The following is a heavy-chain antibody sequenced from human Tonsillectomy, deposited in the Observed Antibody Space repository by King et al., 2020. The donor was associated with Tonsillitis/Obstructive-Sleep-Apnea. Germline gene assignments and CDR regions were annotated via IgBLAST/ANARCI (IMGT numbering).Heavy chain of an antibody. CDR2: LYSGGST. J-gene: IGHJ5*02. Sequence: DVQPVESGGGLIQPGGSLRLSCAASGFTVSSNYMSWVRQAPGKGLEWVSILYSGGSTDYADSVKGRFTISRDNSKNTLYLQMNSLRAEDTAVYYCARAGRHDDSGYYLPNWFDPWGQGTLVTVSS. CDR3: ARAGRHDDSGYYLPNWFDP. V-gene: IGHV3-53*01. CDR1: GFTVSSNY. D-gene: IGHD3-22*01.